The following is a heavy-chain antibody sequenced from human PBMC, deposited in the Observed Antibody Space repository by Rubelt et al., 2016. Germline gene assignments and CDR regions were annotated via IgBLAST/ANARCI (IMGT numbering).Heavy chain of an antibody. CDR3: ARDGDGYFL. J-gene: IGHJ4*02. D-gene: IGHD2-21*01. CDR2: ISDTSKYI. Sequence: VRQAPGKGLEWVSSISDTSKYIFHADSVGGRFTISRDDAKNSLFLQMNGLRVEDTAVYYCARDGDGYFLWGQGTLVTVSS. V-gene: IGHV3-21*04.